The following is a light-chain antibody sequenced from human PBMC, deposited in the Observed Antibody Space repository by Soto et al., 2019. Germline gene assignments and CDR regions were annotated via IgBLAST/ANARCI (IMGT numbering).Light chain of an antibody. Sequence: EIVLTQSPATLSLSPGERATLSCRASQSVRTFLAWYQQKPGQAPRLLIYDASKRATGIPDRFSGSGSGTDCPLTISRLEPEDFAVYYLQQRSTWPPALTFGGGTKVES. J-gene: IGKJ4*02. CDR1: QSVRTF. V-gene: IGKV3-11*01. CDR3: QQRSTWPPALT. CDR2: DAS.